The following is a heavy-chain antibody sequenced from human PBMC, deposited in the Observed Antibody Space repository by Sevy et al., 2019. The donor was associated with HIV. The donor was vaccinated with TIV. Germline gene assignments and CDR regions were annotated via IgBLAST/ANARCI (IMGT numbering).Heavy chain of an antibody. J-gene: IGHJ4*02. CDR1: GFTFSSYA. Sequence: GGSLRLSCAASGFTFSSYAMSWVRQAPGKGLEWVSAISGSGGSTYYADSVKGRFTISRDNSKNTLYLQMNSLRAEDSAVYYCAKALDDFWTFFDYWGQGTLVTVSS. CDR2: ISGSGGST. D-gene: IGHD3-3*01. V-gene: IGHV3-23*01. CDR3: AKALDDFWTFFDY.